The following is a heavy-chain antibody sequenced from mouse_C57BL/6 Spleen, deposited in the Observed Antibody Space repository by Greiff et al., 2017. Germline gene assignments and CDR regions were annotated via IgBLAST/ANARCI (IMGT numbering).Heavy chain of an antibody. CDR3: AREGSGYDFDY. V-gene: IGHV1-64*01. D-gene: IGHD3-2*02. Sequence: VQLQQSGAELVKPGASVKLSCKASGYTFTSYWMHWVKQRPGQGLEWIGMIHPNSGSTNYNEKFKSKATLTVDKSSSTAYMQLSSLTSEDSAVYYCAREGSGYDFDYWGQGTTLTVSS. J-gene: IGHJ2*01. CDR2: IHPNSGST. CDR1: GYTFTSYW.